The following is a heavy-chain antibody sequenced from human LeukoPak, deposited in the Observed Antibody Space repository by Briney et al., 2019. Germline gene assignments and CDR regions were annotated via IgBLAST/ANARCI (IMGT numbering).Heavy chain of an antibody. V-gene: IGHV1-18*01. CDR1: GYTFTSYG. CDR3: ARAGTKDSSSSFHFQH. J-gene: IGHJ1*01. CDR2: ISAYNGNT. Sequence: ASVKVSCKASGYTFTSYGISWVRQAPGQGLEWMGWISAYNGNTNYAQKLQGRVTMTTDTSTSTAYMELRSLRSDDTAVYYCARAGTKDSSSSFHFQHWGQGTLVTVSS. D-gene: IGHD6-6*01.